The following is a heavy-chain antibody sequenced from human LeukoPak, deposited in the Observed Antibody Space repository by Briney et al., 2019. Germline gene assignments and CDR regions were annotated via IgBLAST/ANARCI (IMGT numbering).Heavy chain of an antibody. CDR2: MNPNSGNT. J-gene: IGHJ4*02. V-gene: IGHV1-8*01. CDR1: GYTFTSYD. CDR3: ARGSGWIAYFDY. D-gene: IGHD6-19*01. Sequence: ASVKVSCKASGYTFTSYDINWVRQATGQGLEWMGWMNPNSGNTGYAQKFQGRVTMTRDTSTSTVYMELSSLRSEDTAVYYCARGSGWIAYFDYWGQGTLVTVSS.